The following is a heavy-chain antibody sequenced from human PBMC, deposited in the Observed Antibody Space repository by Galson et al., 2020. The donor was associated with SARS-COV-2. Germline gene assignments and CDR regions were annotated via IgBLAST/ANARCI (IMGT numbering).Heavy chain of an antibody. V-gene: IGHV3-23*01. CDR3: AKDSDDISGYLDY. CDR1: GFTFSNYG. Sequence: GESLKISCAASGFTFSNYGMSWARQAPGKGLEWVSALTGSGGGTYYADSVKGRFSISRDNSKNTLFLQMNSLRAGDTAVYYCAKDSDDISGYLDYWGQGTLVTVSS. CDR2: LTGSGGGT. D-gene: IGHD3-22*01. J-gene: IGHJ4*02.